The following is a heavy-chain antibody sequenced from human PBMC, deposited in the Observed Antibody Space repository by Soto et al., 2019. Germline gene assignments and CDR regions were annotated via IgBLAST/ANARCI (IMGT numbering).Heavy chain of an antibody. J-gene: IGHJ6*02. V-gene: IGHV4-4*02. CDR1: GGSISSSNW. CDR3: ERGEAAAIPLYYYYGIEV. CDR2: IYHSGST. D-gene: IGHD6-13*01. Sequence: SETLSLTCAVSGGSISSSNWWSWVRQPPGKGLEWIGEIYHSGSTNYNPSLKSRVTISVDKSKNQFSLKLSSVTAADTAVYYCERGEAAAIPLYYYYGIEVWGQGPTVT.